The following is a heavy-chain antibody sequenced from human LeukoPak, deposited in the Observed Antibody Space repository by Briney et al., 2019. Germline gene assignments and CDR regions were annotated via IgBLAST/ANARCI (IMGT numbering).Heavy chain of an antibody. CDR2: INPNSGGA. Sequence: GASVKVSCKASGYTFTGYYMHWVRQAPGQGLEWMGRINPNSGGANYAQKLQGRVTMTRDTSISTAYMELSRLRSDDTAVYYCARDLFHSMVRGVPPFDYWGQGTLVTVSS. CDR3: ARDLFHSMVRGVPPFDY. V-gene: IGHV1-2*06. CDR1: GYTFTGYY. D-gene: IGHD3-10*01. J-gene: IGHJ4*02.